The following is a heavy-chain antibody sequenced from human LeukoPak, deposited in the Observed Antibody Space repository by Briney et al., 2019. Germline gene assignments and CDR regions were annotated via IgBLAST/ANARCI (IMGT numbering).Heavy chain of an antibody. CDR3: ARGRYGGSHPAFDN. D-gene: IGHD3-16*01. CDR2: INQGGSEK. CDR1: RFTFSNYW. V-gene: IGHV3-7*05. Sequence: GGSLRLSCAASRFTFSNYWMSWVRQPPGKGLEWVANINQGGSEKYYLNSVKGRFTISRDNAKNSLYLQMNSLRSDDTAVFYCARGRYGGSHPAFDNWGQGTLVTVSS. J-gene: IGHJ4*02.